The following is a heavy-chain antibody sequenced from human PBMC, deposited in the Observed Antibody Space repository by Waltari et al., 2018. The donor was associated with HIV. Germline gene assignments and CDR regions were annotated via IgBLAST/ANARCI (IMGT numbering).Heavy chain of an antibody. CDR3: ASPFYSDSTTYYYGLDY. J-gene: IGHJ4*02. Sequence: QVQLVASGGGVVQPGRSRRLSCAASGFTFSSFGMPWGRQAPGKGLEWVAVISNDGSSKYYADSVKGRFTISRDNSKNTLYLHMNSLRAEDTAVYYCASPFYSDSTTYYYGLDYWGQGTLVTVSS. CDR1: GFTFSSFG. V-gene: IGHV3-30-3*01. D-gene: IGHD3-22*01. CDR2: ISNDGSSK.